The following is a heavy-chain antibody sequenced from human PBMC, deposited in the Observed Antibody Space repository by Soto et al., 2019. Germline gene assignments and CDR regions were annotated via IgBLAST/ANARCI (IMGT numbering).Heavy chain of an antibody. J-gene: IGHJ4*02. V-gene: IGHV4-39*01. D-gene: IGHD3-9*01. Sequence: QLQLQESGPGLVKPSETLSLTCTVSGGSISSSSYYWGWIRQPPGKGLEWIGSIYYSGSTYYNPSLKSRVTISVDTSKNQFFLKLSSVTAADTAVYYCARHGLRYFDWLPNNRKGGYWGQGTLVTVSS. CDR1: GGSISSSSYY. CDR2: IYYSGST. CDR3: ARHGLRYFDWLPNNRKGGY.